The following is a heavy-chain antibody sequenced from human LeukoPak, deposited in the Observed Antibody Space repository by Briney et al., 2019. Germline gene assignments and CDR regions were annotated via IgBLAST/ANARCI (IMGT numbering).Heavy chain of an antibody. CDR2: ISAYNGNT. CDR1: GYTFTIYG. J-gene: IGHJ6*03. Sequence: GASVKVSCKASGYTFTIYGISWVRQAPGQGLEWMGWISAYNGNTNYAQKLTGRVTMSTDTSTSTAYMEMRSLRSDDTAVYYCARVVGGAYYYYYYMDVWGKGTTVTVSS. CDR3: ARVVGGAYYYYYYMDV. V-gene: IGHV1-18*01. D-gene: IGHD3-16*01.